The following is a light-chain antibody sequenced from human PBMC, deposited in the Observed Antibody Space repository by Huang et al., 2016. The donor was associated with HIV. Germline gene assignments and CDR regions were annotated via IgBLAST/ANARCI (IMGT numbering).Light chain of an antibody. CDR1: QNINSY. Sequence: DIQMTQSPSSLSASVGDRVTITCRASQNINSYLNWYQQKPGKAPKLLIYDASSLQSGVPSRFSGNDSGTDFTLTISSLQPEDFATYFCQQSFSSPLTFGGGTRVELK. J-gene: IGKJ4*01. CDR2: DAS. CDR3: QQSFSSPLT. V-gene: IGKV1-39*01.